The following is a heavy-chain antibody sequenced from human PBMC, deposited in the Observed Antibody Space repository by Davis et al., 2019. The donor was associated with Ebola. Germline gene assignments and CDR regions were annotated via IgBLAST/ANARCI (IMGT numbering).Heavy chain of an antibody. V-gene: IGHV1-18*01. CDR3: AREATRDGWFDP. J-gene: IGHJ5*02. CDR1: GGTFSSYA. Sequence: SVKVSCKASGGTFSSYAISWVRQAPGQGLEWMGWISAYNGNTNYAQKLQGRVTMTTDTSTSTAYMELRSLRSDDTAVYYCAREATRDGWFDPWGQGTLVTVSS. CDR2: ISAYNGNT.